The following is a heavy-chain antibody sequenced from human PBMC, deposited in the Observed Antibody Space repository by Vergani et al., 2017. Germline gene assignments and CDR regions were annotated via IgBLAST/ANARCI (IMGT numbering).Heavy chain of an antibody. J-gene: IGHJ3*02. CDR2: IIPILGIA. Sequence: QVQLVQSGAEVKKPGSSVKVSCKASGGTFSSYAISWVRQAPGQGLEWMGRIIPILGIANYAQKFQGSVTITADKSTSTAYMELSSLRSEDTAVYYCAREVKYAFDIWGQGTMVTVSS. D-gene: IGHD4-11*01. V-gene: IGHV1-69*04. CDR1: GGTFSSYA. CDR3: AREVKYAFDI.